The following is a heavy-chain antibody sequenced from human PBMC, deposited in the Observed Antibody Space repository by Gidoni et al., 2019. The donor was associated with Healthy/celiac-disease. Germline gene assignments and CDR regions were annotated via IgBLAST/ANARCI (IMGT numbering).Heavy chain of an antibody. D-gene: IGHD1-26*01. V-gene: IGHV3-53*01. Sequence: EVQLVESGGGLIQPGGSLRLSGAASGFTVSCNYMCWVRQAPGKGLEWVSVIYSGGSTYYADSVKGRFTISRDNSKNTLYLQMNSLRAEDTAVYYCASLSGSYNPINYWGQGTLVTVSS. CDR1: GFTVSCNY. J-gene: IGHJ4*02. CDR3: ASLSGSYNPINY. CDR2: IYSGGST.